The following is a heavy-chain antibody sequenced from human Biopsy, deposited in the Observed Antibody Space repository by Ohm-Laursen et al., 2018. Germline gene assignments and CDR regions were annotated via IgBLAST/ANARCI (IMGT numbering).Heavy chain of an antibody. CDR2: ISAACPAM. J-gene: IGHJ4*02. CDR3: ARRRPIDY. Sequence: GSLRLSCAASGFTFSDFYMSWIRQAPGKGLEWISYISAACPAMFYADSVRGRFTISRDNANNLLYLQIDSLRAEDTAVYYCARRRPIDYWGQGILVTVSS. CDR1: GFTFSDFY. V-gene: IGHV3-11*01.